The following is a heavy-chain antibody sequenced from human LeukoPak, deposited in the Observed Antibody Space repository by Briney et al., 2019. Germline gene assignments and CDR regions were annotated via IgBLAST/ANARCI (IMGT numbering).Heavy chain of an antibody. CDR3: ARGLIAAAGTFDY. CDR1: GGSISSGDYY. D-gene: IGHD6-13*01. J-gene: IGHJ4*02. Sequence: PSGTLSLTCTVSGGSISSGDYYWSRIRQPPGKGLEWIGYIYYSGSTYYNPSLKSRVTISVDTSKNQFSLKLSSVTAADTAVYYCARGLIAAAGTFDYWGQGTLVTVSS. CDR2: IYYSGST. V-gene: IGHV4-30-4*08.